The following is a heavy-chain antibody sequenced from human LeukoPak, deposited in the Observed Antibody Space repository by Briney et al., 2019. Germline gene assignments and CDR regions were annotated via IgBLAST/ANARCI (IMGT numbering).Heavy chain of an antibody. CDR1: GFTFGSYG. V-gene: IGHV3-30*18. CDR2: ISYDGSNK. J-gene: IGHJ4*02. Sequence: GGSLRLSCAASGFTFGSYGIHWVRQAPGKGLEWVAVISYDGSNKYYADSVKGRFTISRDNSKNTLYLQVNRLRAEDTAVYYCAKERTDYPLDYWGQGTLVTVSS. D-gene: IGHD4-11*01. CDR3: AKERTDYPLDY.